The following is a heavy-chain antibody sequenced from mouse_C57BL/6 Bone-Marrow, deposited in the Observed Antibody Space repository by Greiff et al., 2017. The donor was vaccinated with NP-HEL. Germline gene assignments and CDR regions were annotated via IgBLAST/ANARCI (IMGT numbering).Heavy chain of an antibody. J-gene: IGHJ4*01. CDR3: ARRYRGLYYYAMDY. CDR1: GFTFSDYG. Sequence: EVKLMESGGCLVKPGGSLKLSCAASGFTFSDYGMHWVRQAPEKGLEWVAYISSGSSTIYYADTVKGRFTISRDNAKNTLFLQMTSLRSEDTAMYYCARRYRGLYYYAMDYWGQGTSVTVSS. V-gene: IGHV5-17*01. D-gene: IGHD2-12*01. CDR2: ISSGSSTI.